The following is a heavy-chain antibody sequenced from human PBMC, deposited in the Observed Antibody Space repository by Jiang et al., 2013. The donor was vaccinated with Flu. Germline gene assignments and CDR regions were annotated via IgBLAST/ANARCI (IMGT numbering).Heavy chain of an antibody. V-gene: IGHV5-51*03. Sequence: SGAEVKKPGESLNISCKGSGYSFTNYWIGWVRQVPGKGLEWMGIIYPAVSDPTYSPSFQGQVTISADKSTSTAYLNLISLKASDTATYYCAEGGRWTYGGWGLRTLVDVVGPRDHGHRLL. CDR3: AEGGRWTYGGWGLRTLVDV. D-gene: IGHD1-26*01. CDR1: GYSFTNYW. CDR2: IYPAVSDP. J-gene: IGHJ6*02.